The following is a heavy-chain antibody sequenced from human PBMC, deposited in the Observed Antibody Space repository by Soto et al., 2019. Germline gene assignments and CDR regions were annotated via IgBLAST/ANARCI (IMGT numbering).Heavy chain of an antibody. Sequence: GGTLRLCCVASGFSISPYWMSWVRQAPGKGLEWVANIKEDGSAARYVDSARDRFLISRDNTKNSLYLQMTSLRAEDTAIYYCVSDGDVCSGSDCFRHFKYWGRGTRVTVSS. J-gene: IGHJ4*02. D-gene: IGHD5-12*01. CDR1: GFSISPYW. V-gene: IGHV3-7*03. CDR2: IKEDGSAA. CDR3: VSDGDVCSGSDCFRHFKY.